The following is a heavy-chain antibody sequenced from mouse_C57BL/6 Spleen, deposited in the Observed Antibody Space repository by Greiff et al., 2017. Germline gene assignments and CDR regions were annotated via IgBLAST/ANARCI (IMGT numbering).Heavy chain of an antibody. V-gene: IGHV2-9-1*01. CDR2: IWTGGGT. Sequence: VKLLESGPGLVAPSPSLSITCTVSGFSLTSYAISWVRQPPGKGLEWLGVIWTGGGTNYNSALKSRLSISKDNSKSQVFLKMNSLQTDDTARYYCARKATGTDHYAMDYWGQGTSVTVSS. CDR3: ARKATGTDHYAMDY. J-gene: IGHJ4*01. D-gene: IGHD4-1*02. CDR1: GFSLTSYA.